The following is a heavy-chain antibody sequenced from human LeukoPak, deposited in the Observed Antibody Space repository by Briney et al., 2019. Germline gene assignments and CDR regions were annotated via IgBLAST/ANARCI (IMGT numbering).Heavy chain of an antibody. CDR2: ISYDGSNK. Sequence: GRSLRLSCAASGFTFSSYGMHWVRQAPGKGLEWVAVISYDGSNKYYADSVKGRFTISRDNSKNTLYLQMNSLRAEDTAVYYCARDHDYGDYDDPYYFDYWGQGTLVTVSS. D-gene: IGHD4-17*01. J-gene: IGHJ4*02. CDR3: ARDHDYGDYDDPYYFDY. CDR1: GFTFSSYG. V-gene: IGHV3-30*03.